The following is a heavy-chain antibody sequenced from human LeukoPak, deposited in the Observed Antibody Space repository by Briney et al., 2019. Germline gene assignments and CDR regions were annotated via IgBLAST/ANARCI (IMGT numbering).Heavy chain of an antibody. Sequence: SETLSLTCTVSGGSISSYYWSWIRQPAGKGLEWIGRIYTSGSTNYNPSLKSRVTMSVDTSKNQFSLKLSSVTAADTAVYYCARVGQTPNYYYYYMDVWGKGTTVTVSS. V-gene: IGHV4-4*07. CDR1: GGSISSYY. D-gene: IGHD3/OR15-3a*01. J-gene: IGHJ6*03. CDR3: ARVGQTPNYYYYYMDV. CDR2: IYTSGST.